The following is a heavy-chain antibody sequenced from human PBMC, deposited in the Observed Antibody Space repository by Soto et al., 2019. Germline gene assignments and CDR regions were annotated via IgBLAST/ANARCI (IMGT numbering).Heavy chain of an antibody. V-gene: IGHV4-31*03. CDR1: GNSISTGAYY. J-gene: IGHJ4*02. D-gene: IGHD3-10*01. Sequence: QVQLQQWGAGLLKPSDTLSLTCTVSGNSISTGAYYWSWLRQHPVKGLEWIGHIFYSGNTHYSPSLESRVTISVDTSKNQFSIKLTSVTVADTAIYYCAREGRSAAPQAGFDLWGQGTLVTVSS. CDR2: IFYSGNT. CDR3: AREGRSAAPQAGFDL.